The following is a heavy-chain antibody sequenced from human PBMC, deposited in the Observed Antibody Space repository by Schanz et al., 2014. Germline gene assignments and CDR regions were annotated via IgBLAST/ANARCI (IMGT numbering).Heavy chain of an antibody. Sequence: EVQLVESGGGLIQPGGSLRLSCAASGFGFSSYSMNWVRQAPGKGLEWVSYISGSSRTIYYADSMKGRFTVSRDNAENALYLQMNSLRAEDTAVYYCAKYRGYYRVSGSYRELEYWGQGTLVTVSS. V-gene: IGHV3-48*01. J-gene: IGHJ4*02. CDR1: GFGFSSYS. CDR2: ISGSSRTI. D-gene: IGHD3-10*01. CDR3: AKYRGYYRVSGSYRELEY.